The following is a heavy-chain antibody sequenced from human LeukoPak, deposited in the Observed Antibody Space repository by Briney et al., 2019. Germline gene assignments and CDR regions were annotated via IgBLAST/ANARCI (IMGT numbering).Heavy chain of an antibody. CDR1: GYTFTGYY. Sequence: ASVKVSCKASGYTFTGYYMHWVRQAPGQGLEWMGWINPNSGGTNYAQKVQGRFTMTRDTSISTAYMELSRLRSDDTVVYYCARGRLTKRESYRYYFDYWGQGTLVTVSS. CDR3: ARGRLTKRESYRYYFDY. D-gene: IGHD1-26*01. CDR2: INPNSGGT. V-gene: IGHV1-2*02. J-gene: IGHJ4*02.